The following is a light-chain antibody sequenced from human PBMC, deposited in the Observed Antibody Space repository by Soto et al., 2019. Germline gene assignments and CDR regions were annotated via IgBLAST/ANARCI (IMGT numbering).Light chain of an antibody. CDR3: CSYAGSSTWV. J-gene: IGLJ1*01. CDR1: SSDVGRYNL. Sequence: QSALAQPASVSGSPGQSITISCTGTSSDVGRYNLVSWYQQYPDKAPKLMIYEVGKRPSGVSNRFSGSKSGNTASLTISGLQAEDEADYYCCSYAGSSTWVFGTGTRSPS. CDR2: EVG. V-gene: IGLV2-23*02.